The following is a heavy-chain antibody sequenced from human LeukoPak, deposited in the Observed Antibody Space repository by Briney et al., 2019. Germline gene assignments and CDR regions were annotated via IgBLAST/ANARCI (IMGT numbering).Heavy chain of an antibody. J-gene: IGHJ4*02. CDR3: AKDEDN. D-gene: IGHD2-15*01. Sequence: GGSLRLSCAASGFTFTNFAMSWVRQAPGGGLEWVSAINEVGDGTFYADSVKGRFTISRDNSRDTTYLHLNNLRAEDTAMYYCAKDEDNWGQGTLVIVSS. V-gene: IGHV3-23*01. CDR2: INEVGDGT. CDR1: GFTFTNFA.